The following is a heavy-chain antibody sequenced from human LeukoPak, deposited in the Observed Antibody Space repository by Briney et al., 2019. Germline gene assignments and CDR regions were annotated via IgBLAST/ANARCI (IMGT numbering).Heavy chain of an antibody. CDR3: ASSLGMTLFDY. CDR1: GFTFSSYG. J-gene: IGHJ4*02. D-gene: IGHD7-27*01. CDR2: ISYDGSNK. V-gene: IGHV3-30*03. Sequence: GRSLRLSCAASGFTFSSYGMHWVRQAPGKGLEWVAVISYDGSNKYCADSVKGRFTISRDNSKNTLYLQMNSLRAEDTAVYYCASSLGMTLFDYWGQGTLVTVSS.